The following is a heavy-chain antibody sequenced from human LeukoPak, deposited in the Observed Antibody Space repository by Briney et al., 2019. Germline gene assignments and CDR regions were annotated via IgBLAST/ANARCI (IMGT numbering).Heavy chain of an antibody. Sequence: GGSLRLSCAASGFTFSSYAMSWVRQAPGKGLEWVSAISGSGGSTYYADSVKGRFTISRDNSENTLYLQMNSLRAEDTAVYYCAKLVAVAGRNYWGQGTLVTVSS. CDR3: AKLVAVAGRNY. CDR1: GFTFSSYA. D-gene: IGHD6-19*01. CDR2: ISGSGGST. J-gene: IGHJ4*02. V-gene: IGHV3-23*01.